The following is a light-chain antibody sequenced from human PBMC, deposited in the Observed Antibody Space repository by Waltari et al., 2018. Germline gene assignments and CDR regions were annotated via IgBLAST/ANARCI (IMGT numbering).Light chain of an antibody. V-gene: IGKV1-8*01. CDR1: QGISSY. CDR2: AAS. CDR3: QQYYSYPRT. J-gene: IGKJ1*01. Sequence: AIRMTQSPSSFSASTGDRVTITCRASQGISSYLAWYQQKPGKAPKLLIYAASTLQSAVPSRFSGSGSGTDFTLTISFLQSEDFATYYCQQYYSYPRTFGQGTKVEIK.